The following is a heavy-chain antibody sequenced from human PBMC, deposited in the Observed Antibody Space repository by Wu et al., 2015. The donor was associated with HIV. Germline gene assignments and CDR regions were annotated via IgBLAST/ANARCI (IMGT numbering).Heavy chain of an antibody. CDR1: GYTFTTYY. CDR2: INPSGGST. J-gene: IGHJ6*02. Sequence: QVQLVQSGAEVKKPGASVKVSCKASGYTFTTYYMHWVRQAPGQGLEWMGIINPSGGSTNYAQTFQGRLTMTRDTSTSTVYMELSSLRSEDTGPFYYCRPKTIESIRNGIHIYDHYGMDVVGTKGPHSPS. D-gene: IGHD1-1*01. V-gene: IGHV1-46*01. CDR3: RPKTIESIRNGIHIYDHYGMDV.